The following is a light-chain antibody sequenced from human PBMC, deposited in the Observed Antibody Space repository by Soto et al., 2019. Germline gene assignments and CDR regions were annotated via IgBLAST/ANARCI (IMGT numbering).Light chain of an antibody. V-gene: IGKV3-15*01. CDR2: GAS. CDR3: QHYNNWPPWT. CDR1: QSVSRN. Sequence: EIVMTQSPATLSVSPGERATLSCRASQSVSRNLAWYQQKPGQAPRLLIYGASTRATGIPARFSGSGSGTEFTLTISSPQSEDFAVYYCQHYNNWPPWTFGQGTKVEIK. J-gene: IGKJ1*01.